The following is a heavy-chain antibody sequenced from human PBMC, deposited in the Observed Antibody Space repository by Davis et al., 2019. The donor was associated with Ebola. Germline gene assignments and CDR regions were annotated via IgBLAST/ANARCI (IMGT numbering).Heavy chain of an antibody. Sequence: AASVKVSCKVSDYTLREISMHWVRRAPGIGLEWMGNFNSEDGESLYAQKFQGRVLMTEDTSTNTAYMELSGLRSEDTAVYYCTVGGIGGMGDYWGQGTLVTVSS. V-gene: IGHV1-24*01. J-gene: IGHJ4*02. CDR3: TVGGIGGMGDY. D-gene: IGHD3-10*01. CDR2: FNSEDGES. CDR1: DYTLREIS.